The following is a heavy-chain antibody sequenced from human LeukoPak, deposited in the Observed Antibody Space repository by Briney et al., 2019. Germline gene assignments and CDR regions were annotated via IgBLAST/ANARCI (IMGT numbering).Heavy chain of an antibody. CDR2: IFYSGGT. CDR1: GGSISSSSYY. D-gene: IGHD6-13*01. Sequence: SETLSLTCTVSGGSISSSSYYWGWIRQPPGKGLEWIGSIFYSGGTNYNPSLKSRVTISVDTSKNQFSLKLSSVTAADTAVYYCARDRTAYSSSWYDLDYYYGMDVWGQGTTVTVSS. V-gene: IGHV4-39*07. J-gene: IGHJ6*02. CDR3: ARDRTAYSSSWYDLDYYYGMDV.